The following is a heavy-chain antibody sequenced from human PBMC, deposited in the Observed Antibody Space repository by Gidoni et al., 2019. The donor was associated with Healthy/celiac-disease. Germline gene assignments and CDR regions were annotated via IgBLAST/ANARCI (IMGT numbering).Heavy chain of an antibody. J-gene: IGHJ4*02. V-gene: IGHV5-10-1*03. Sequence: EVQLVQSGAEVKKPGESLRISCKGSGYSFTSYWISWVRQMPGNGLEWMGRIDPSDSYTNYSPSFQGHVTISADKSISTAYLQWSSLKASDTAMYYCARASYCTNGVCYDDYWGQGTLVTVSS. CDR2: IDPSDSYT. CDR3: ARASYCTNGVCYDDY. CDR1: GYSFTSYW. D-gene: IGHD2-8*01.